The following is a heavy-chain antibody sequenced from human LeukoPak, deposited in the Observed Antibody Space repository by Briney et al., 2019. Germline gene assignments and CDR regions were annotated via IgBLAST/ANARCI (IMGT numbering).Heavy chain of an antibody. Sequence: GASVKVSCKASGYTFTSYGISWVRQAPGQGLEWMGWISAYNGNTNYAQKLQGRVTMTTDTSTSTAYMELRSLRSDDTAVYYCAIENSSGWRGYFQHWGQGTLVTVSS. CDR2: ISAYNGNT. CDR1: GYTFTSYG. J-gene: IGHJ1*01. V-gene: IGHV1-18*01. CDR3: AIENSSGWRGYFQH. D-gene: IGHD6-19*01.